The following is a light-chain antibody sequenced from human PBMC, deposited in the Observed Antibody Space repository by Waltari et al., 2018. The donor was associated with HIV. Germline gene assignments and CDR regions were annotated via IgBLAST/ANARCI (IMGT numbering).Light chain of an antibody. CDR2: DNN. J-gene: IGLJ2*01. CDR3: GTWDSSLSADVV. V-gene: IGLV1-51*01. Sequence: QSVLTQPPSVSAAPGQKVPISCSGSSSNLGNNYVSWYQQLPGTAPKLLIYDNNKRPSGIPDRFSGSKSGTSATLGITGLQTGDEADYYCGTWDSSLSADVVFGGGTKLTVL. CDR1: SSNLGNNY.